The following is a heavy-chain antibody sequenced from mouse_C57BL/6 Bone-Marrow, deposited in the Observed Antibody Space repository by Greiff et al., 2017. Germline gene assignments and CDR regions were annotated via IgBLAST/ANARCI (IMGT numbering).Heavy chain of an antibody. V-gene: IGHV3-6*01. D-gene: IGHD2-14*01. CDR2: IRYDGSN. J-gene: IGHJ4*01. Sequence: EVQLVESGPGLVKPSQSLSLTCSVSGYSITSGYYWNLIRQFPGNKLEWMGYIRYDGSNNYNPSLKNRISMTRDTSKNQFLLKLNSVTTEDTATYYSAREGYYYAMDYWGQGTSVTVSS. CDR1: GYSITSGYY. CDR3: AREGYYYAMDY.